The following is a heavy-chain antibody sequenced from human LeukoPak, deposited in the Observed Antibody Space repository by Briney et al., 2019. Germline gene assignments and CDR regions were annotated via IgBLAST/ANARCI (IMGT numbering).Heavy chain of an antibody. J-gene: IGHJ4*02. D-gene: IGHD2-21*02. CDR1: GFRLSAYG. Sequence: GGSLRLSCVVSGFRLSAYGMNWVRQAPGKGLEWISYIAGDRSKISYAESVKGRFTISRDDAKNSVNLQLSGLRANDTAVYFCARDICSATHCYLRVWGQGTLVTVSS. V-gene: IGHV3-48*04. CDR3: ARDICSATHCYLRV. CDR2: IAGDRSKI.